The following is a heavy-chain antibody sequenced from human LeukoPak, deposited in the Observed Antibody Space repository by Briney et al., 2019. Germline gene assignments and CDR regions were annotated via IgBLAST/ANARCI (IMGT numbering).Heavy chain of an antibody. Sequence: PSETLSLTCAVYGGSFSGYSWSWIRQPPGKGLEWIGEINHSGSTNYNPSLKSRVTISVDTSKNQFSLKLTSVTAADTAVYYCARGRRGFGEPYSDWGKGTTVTVSS. CDR2: INHSGST. J-gene: IGHJ6*04. CDR3: ARGRRGFGEPYSD. CDR1: GGSFSGYS. D-gene: IGHD3-10*01. V-gene: IGHV4-34*01.